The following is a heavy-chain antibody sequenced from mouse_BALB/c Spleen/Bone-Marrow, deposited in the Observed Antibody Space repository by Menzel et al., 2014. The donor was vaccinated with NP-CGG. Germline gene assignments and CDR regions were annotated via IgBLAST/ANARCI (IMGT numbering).Heavy chain of an antibody. J-gene: IGHJ3*01. D-gene: IGHD3-2*01. CDR1: GYTFTSYT. CDR2: INPSSAYT. V-gene: IGHV1-4*02. Sequence: QVQLKESAAELARPGASVKMSCKASGYTFTSYTMHWIKQRPGQGLEWIGYINPSSAYTEYNQKFKDKTTLTADTSSSTAYMQLSSLTSEDSAVYYCARGETARAAWFAYWGQGTLVTVSA. CDR3: ARGETARAAWFAY.